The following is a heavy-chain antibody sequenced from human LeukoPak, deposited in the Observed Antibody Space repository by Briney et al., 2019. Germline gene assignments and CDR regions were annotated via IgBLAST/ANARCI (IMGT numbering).Heavy chain of an antibody. D-gene: IGHD6-19*01. V-gene: IGHV3-23*01. J-gene: IGHJ4*02. CDR3: AKERGWYSSGWNAFDY. Sequence: GGSLRLSCAASGFTFSSYAMSWVRQAPGKGLEWVSAISGSGGSTYYADSVKGRFTISRDNSKNTLYLQMNSLRAEDTAVYYCAKERGWYSSGWNAFDYWGQGTLVTVSS. CDR2: ISGSGGST. CDR1: GFTFSSYA.